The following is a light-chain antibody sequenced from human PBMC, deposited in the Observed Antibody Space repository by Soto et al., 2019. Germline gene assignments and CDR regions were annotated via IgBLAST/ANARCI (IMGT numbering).Light chain of an antibody. J-gene: IGKJ1*01. Sequence: EIVMTQSPATLSVSPGERATLSCRASQSVRSNLAWYQQKPGQAPRLLIHGASTRATGIPARFSGSGSGTEFTLTISSLQSEDSAIYYCQQYDKRPPWTFGQGTKVDIK. CDR2: GAS. V-gene: IGKV3-15*01. CDR1: QSVRSN. CDR3: QQYDKRPPWT.